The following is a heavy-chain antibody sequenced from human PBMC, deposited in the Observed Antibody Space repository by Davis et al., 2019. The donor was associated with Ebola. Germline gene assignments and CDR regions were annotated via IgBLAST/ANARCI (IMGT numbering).Heavy chain of an antibody. CDR3: AKAPTGTTGTTLFDY. V-gene: IGHV3-23*01. Sequence: PGGSLRLSCAASGFTFSSYDMSWVRQAPGKGLEWVSGISGSGGNTYYADSVKGRFTISRDNSKNTLYLQMNSLRAEDTAVYYCAKAPTGTTGTTLFDYWGQGTLVTVSS. D-gene: IGHD1-1*01. CDR2: ISGSGGNT. CDR1: GFTFSSYD. J-gene: IGHJ4*02.